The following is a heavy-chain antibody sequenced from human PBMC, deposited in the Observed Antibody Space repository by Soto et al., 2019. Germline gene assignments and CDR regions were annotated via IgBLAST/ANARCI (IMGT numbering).Heavy chain of an antibody. CDR2: ISGSSSYI. CDR3: ARGDYYYYGMDV. CDR1: GFTFSSYN. Sequence: EVQLVESGGGLVKPGGSLRLSCAGSGFTFSSYNMNWVRQAPGKGLEWVSSISGSSSYIYYADSVKGRFTISRDNAKNSLYLQMNSLRAEDTAVYYCARGDYYYYGMDVWGQGTTVTVSS. V-gene: IGHV3-21*01. J-gene: IGHJ6*02.